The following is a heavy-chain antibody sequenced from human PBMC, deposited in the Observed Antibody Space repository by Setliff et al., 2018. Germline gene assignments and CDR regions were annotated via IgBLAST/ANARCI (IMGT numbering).Heavy chain of an antibody. D-gene: IGHD2-8*01. CDR1: GYTFTSYG. Sequence: GASVKVSCKASGYTFTSYGISWVRQAPGQGLEWMAFINPKSDYTSYEQKFQGRVTVTKDTSISTAYMELSRLRSDDTAVYYCVRDLTNPDSSDLWGPGTTVTVSS. V-gene: IGHV1-2*02. CDR3: VRDLTNPDSSDL. CDR2: INPKSDYT. J-gene: IGHJ3*01.